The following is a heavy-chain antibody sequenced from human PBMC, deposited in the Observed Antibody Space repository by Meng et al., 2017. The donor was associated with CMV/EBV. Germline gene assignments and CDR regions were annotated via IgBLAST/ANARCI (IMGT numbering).Heavy chain of an antibody. J-gene: IGHJ4*02. V-gene: IGHV4-4*07. CDR3: AREMPIAAAGCFDY. D-gene: IGHD6-13*01. CDR1: GGSISSYY. CDR2: IYTSGST. Sequence: QVQLQGSGPVLVKPSESLSLTCTVSGGSISSYYWSWIRQPAGKGLEWIGRIYTSGSTNYNPSLKSRVTMSVDTSKNQFSLKLSSVTAADTAVYYCAREMPIAAAGCFDYWGQGTLVTVFS.